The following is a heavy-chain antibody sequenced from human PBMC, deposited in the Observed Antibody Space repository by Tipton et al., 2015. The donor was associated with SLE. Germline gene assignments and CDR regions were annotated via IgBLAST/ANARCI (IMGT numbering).Heavy chain of an antibody. D-gene: IGHD3-10*01. Sequence: RSLRLSCAASGFTFDDYAMHWVRQAPGKGLEWVSGISWNSGSIGYADSVKGRFTISRDNAKNSLYLQMNSLRAEDTALYYCARGDRGVLLPHYWFDPWGQGTLVTVSS. CDR1: GFTFDDYA. J-gene: IGHJ5*02. CDR3: ARGDRGVLLPHYWFDP. CDR2: ISWNSGSI. V-gene: IGHV3-9*01.